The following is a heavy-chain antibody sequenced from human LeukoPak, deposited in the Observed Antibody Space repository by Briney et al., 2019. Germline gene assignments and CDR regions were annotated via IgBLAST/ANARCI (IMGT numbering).Heavy chain of an antibody. CDR3: APLNWYSPGGY. J-gene: IGHJ4*02. CDR1: GFTFSSYA. D-gene: IGHD2-21*01. V-gene: IGHV3-23*01. Sequence: GGSQRLSCAASGFTFSSYAMSWVRQAPGKGLEWVSAISDSGGNVDYADSVRGRFTIFRDNSKNTLYLQMNSLRVDDTAVYYCAPLNWYSPGGYWGQGTLVTVSS. CDR2: ISDSGGNV.